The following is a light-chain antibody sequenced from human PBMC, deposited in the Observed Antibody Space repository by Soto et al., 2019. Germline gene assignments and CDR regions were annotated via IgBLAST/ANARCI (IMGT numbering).Light chain of an antibody. CDR1: QTISSW. CDR3: QQSYSTPIT. J-gene: IGKJ5*01. V-gene: IGKV1-39*01. Sequence: DIQMTQSPSTLSGSVGDRVTITCRASQTISSWLAWYQQKPGKAPKLLIYAASTLQSGVPSRFSGSGSGTGFTLTISSLQPEDFATYYCQQSYSTPITFGQGTRLEI. CDR2: AAS.